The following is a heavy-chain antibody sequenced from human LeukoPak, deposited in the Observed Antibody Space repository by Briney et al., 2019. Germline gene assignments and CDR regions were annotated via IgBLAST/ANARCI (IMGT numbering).Heavy chain of an antibody. V-gene: IGHV4-39*07. CDR2: IYYSGST. D-gene: IGHD6-13*01. J-gene: IGHJ6*02. CDR3: ANSRADYYYGMDV. CDR1: GGSISSSTYY. Sequence: PSETLSLTCTVSGGSISSSTYYWGWIRQPPGKGLEWIGSIYYSGSTYYNPSLKSRVTISVDRSKNQFSLKLSSVTAADTAVYYCANSRADYYYGMDVWGQGTTVTVSS.